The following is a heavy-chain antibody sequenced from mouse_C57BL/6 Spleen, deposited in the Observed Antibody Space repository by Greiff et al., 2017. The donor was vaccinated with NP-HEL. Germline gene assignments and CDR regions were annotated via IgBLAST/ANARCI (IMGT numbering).Heavy chain of an antibody. Sequence: QVQLQQPGAELVRPGSSVKLSCKASGYTFTSYWMHWVKQRPIQGLEWIGNIDPSDSETHYNQKFKDKATLTVDKSSSTAYMQLSSLTSEDSAVYYCATQGGSSYVFFDYWGQGTTLTVSS. CDR3: ATQGGSSYVFFDY. D-gene: IGHD1-1*01. V-gene: IGHV1-52*01. CDR2: IDPSDSET. J-gene: IGHJ2*01. CDR1: GYTFTSYW.